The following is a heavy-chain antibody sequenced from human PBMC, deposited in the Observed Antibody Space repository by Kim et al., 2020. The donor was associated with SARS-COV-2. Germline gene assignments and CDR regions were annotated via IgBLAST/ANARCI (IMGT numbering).Heavy chain of an antibody. D-gene: IGHD1-26*01. J-gene: IGHJ5*02. CDR2: ISYDGSNK. V-gene: IGHV3-30*04. CDR3: ARDLLGGWFDP. Sequence: GGSLRLSCAASGFTFSSYAMHWVRQAPGKGLEWVAVISYDGSNKYYADSVKGRFTISRDNSKNTLYLQMNSLRAEDTAVYYCARDLLGGWFDPWGQGTLV. CDR1: GFTFSSYA.